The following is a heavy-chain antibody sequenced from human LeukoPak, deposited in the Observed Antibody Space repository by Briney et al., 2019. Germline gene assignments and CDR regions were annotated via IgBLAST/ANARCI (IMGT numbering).Heavy chain of an antibody. V-gene: IGHV1-69*05. CDR2: IIPIFGTA. CDR1: GGTFSSYA. J-gene: IGHJ4*02. CDR3: ASGSYVWGSYRYTGPFDY. D-gene: IGHD3-16*02. Sequence: SVKASCKASGGTFSSYAISWVRQAPGQGLEWMGGIIPIFGTANYAQKFQGRVTITTDESTSTAYMELSSLRSEVTAVYYCASGSYVWGSYRYTGPFDYWGQGTLVTVSS.